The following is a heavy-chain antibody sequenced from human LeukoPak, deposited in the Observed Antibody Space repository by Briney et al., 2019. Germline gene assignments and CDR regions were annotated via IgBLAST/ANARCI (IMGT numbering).Heavy chain of an antibody. CDR2: IIPIFGTA. J-gene: IGHJ3*02. CDR1: GGTFSSYA. V-gene: IGHV1-69*13. CDR3: ARDRSRKSRITIFGVVGDAFDI. D-gene: IGHD3-3*01. Sequence: SVKVSCKASGGTFSSYAISWVRQAPGQGLEWMGGIIPIFGTATYAQKFQGRVTITADESTSTAYMELSSLRSEDTAVYYCARDRSRKSRITIFGVVGDAFDIWGQGTMVTVSS.